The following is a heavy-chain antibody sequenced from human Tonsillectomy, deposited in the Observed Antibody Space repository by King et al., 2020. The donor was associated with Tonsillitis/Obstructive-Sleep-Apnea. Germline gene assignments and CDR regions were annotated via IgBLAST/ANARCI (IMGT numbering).Heavy chain of an antibody. J-gene: IGHJ4*02. V-gene: IGHV3-23*04. CDR1: GFTFSSYA. CDR2: ISDRAGIT. CDR3: AKDRWGTYPDN. Sequence: VQLVESGGGLVQPGGSLRLSCAASGFTFSSYAMTWVRQAPGKGLEWVSTISDRAGITYYAVSVKGRFTISRDNSKNTLFLQMNSLRAEDTAVYYCAKDRWGTYPDNWGQGTLVTVSS. D-gene: IGHD3-16*01.